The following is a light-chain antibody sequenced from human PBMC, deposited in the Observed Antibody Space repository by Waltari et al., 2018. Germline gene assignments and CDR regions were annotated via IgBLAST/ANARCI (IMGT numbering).Light chain of an antibody. CDR3: QQTYRIPRS. CDR1: QTISTF. CDR2: DAS. V-gene: IGKV1-39*01. J-gene: IGKJ2*01. Sequence: DIQMTQSPSSLSASVGDRVTIPCRASQTISTFLNWYQQQPGKAPKVLIYDASTLQSGVPSRFSGSGSGTDFTLTITSLQPEDFATYYCQQTYRIPRSFGQGSKLDIK.